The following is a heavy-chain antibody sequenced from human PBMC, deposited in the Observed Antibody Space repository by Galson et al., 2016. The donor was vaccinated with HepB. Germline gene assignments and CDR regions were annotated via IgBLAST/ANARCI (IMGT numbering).Heavy chain of an antibody. J-gene: IGHJ3*01. Sequence: SLRLSCAASGFTFSSYGMHWVRQAPGKGLEWVAVIWYDGGKKYYADSVKGRFAISRDNSKSTLYLQMSSLRVEDTALYYCVADHGGLDCFDFWGQGTMVTVSS. V-gene: IGHV3-33*01. CDR2: IWYDGGKK. CDR1: GFTFSSYG. D-gene: IGHD4-23*01. CDR3: VADHGGLDCFDF.